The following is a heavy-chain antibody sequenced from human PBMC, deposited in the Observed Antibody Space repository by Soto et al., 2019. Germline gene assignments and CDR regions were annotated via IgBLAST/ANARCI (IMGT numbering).Heavy chain of an antibody. J-gene: IGHJ6*02. Sequence: SETLSLTCTVSGGSISIYYWSWIRQPPGKGLEWIGYIYYSGSTNYNPSLKSRVTISVDTSKNQFSLKLSSVTAADTAVYYCARSDFWGGMDVWGQGTTVTV. CDR3: ARSDFWGGMDV. CDR2: IYYSGST. V-gene: IGHV4-59*01. D-gene: IGHD3-3*01. CDR1: GGSISIYY.